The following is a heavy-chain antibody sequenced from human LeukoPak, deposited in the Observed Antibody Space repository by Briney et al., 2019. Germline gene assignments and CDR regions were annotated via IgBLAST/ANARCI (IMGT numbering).Heavy chain of an antibody. V-gene: IGHV3-7*03. CDR1: GLTFSSYW. J-gene: IGHJ4*02. Sequence: GGSLRLPCAASGLTFSSYWMSWVRQAPGKGPEWVANIKRDGSEKYYVDSVKGRFTISRDNAKNSLYLQMSSLRAEDTAVYYCARDITGVSFDYWGQGTLVTVSS. CDR2: IKRDGSEK. D-gene: IGHD3-3*01. CDR3: ARDITGVSFDY.